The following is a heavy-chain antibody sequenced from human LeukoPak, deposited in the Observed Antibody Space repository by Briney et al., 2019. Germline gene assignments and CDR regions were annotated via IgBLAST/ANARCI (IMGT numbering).Heavy chain of an antibody. J-gene: IGHJ6*03. D-gene: IGHD1-14*01. CDR1: GGSLRSTNHY. CDR2: IYYSGST. V-gene: IGHV4-39*07. Sequence: SETLSLTCTVSGGSLRSTNHYWGWIRQPPGKGLEWIGSIYYSGSTYYNPSLKSRVTISVDTSKNQFSLKLSSVTAADTAVYYCARGSGNYYYYYMDVWGKGTTVTVSS. CDR3: ARGSGNYYYYYMDV.